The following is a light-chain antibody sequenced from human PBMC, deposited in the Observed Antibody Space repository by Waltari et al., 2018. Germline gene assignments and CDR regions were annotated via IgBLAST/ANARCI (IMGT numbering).Light chain of an antibody. CDR2: KAS. V-gene: IGKV1-5*03. Sequence: DIQMTQSPSTLSASVGDRGTITCRASQTITNWLAWYQQKPGEAPKLLIYKASTLDMGVPSRFSGSGSGTEFTLTISSLQPDDFATYYCQQYDNYPYTFGQGTKLEIK. J-gene: IGKJ2*01. CDR3: QQYDNYPYT. CDR1: QTITNW.